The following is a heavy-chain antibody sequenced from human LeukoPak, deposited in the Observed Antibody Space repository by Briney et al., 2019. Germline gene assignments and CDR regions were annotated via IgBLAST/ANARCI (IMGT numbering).Heavy chain of an antibody. V-gene: IGHV3-23*01. CDR2: ISGSGGST. CDR3: ATGGLRYFDY. D-gene: IGHD3-16*01. Sequence: GGSLRLSCAASGFPFSSYGMSWVRQAPGKALEWVSPISGSGGSTYYADSVKGRFTISRDNSKNTLYLQMNSLRAEDTAVYYCATGGLRYFDYWGQGTLVTVSS. J-gene: IGHJ4*02. CDR1: GFPFSSYG.